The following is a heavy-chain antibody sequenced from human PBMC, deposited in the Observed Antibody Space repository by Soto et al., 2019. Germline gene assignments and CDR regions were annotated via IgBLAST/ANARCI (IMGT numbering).Heavy chain of an antibody. CDR1: GFTFSSYA. J-gene: IGHJ5*02. V-gene: IGHV3-30-3*01. CDR3: AREVRLGYCSGGSCYGWFDP. CDR2: ISYDGSNK. D-gene: IGHD2-15*01. Sequence: GGSLRLSCAASGFTFSSYAMHWVRQAPGKGLEWVAVISYDGSNKYYADSVKGRFTISRDNSKNTLYLQMNSLRAEDTAVYYCAREVRLGYCSGGSCYGWFDPWGQGTLVTVSS.